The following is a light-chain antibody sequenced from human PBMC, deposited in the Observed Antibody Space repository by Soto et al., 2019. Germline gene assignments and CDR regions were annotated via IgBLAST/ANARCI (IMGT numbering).Light chain of an antibody. V-gene: IGKV3-20*01. Sequence: EIILTQSPDTLSLSPGERATLSCRASQSVSSSYLAWYQQRRGQAPRLLIYDASYRATDIPPRFSGSGSGTDFTLTISSLDPEDFALYYCQQYGSPGTFGQGTKVDI. CDR3: QQYGSPGT. CDR2: DAS. CDR1: QSVSSSY. J-gene: IGKJ1*01.